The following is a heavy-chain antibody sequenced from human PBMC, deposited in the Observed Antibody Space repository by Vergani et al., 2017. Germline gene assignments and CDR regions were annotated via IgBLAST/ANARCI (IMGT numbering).Heavy chain of an antibody. J-gene: IGHJ4*02. D-gene: IGHD1-26*01. CDR3: AKGYSGSYYSVTPPDC. Sequence: EVQLVESGGGLVQPGRSLRLSCAASGFTFDDYAMHWVRQAPGKGLEWVSGISWNSGSIGYADSVKGRFTISRDHAKNSLYLQMNSLRAEDTALYYCAKGYSGSYYSVTPPDCWRQGTLVTVSS. V-gene: IGHV3-9*01. CDR2: ISWNSGSI. CDR1: GFTFDDYA.